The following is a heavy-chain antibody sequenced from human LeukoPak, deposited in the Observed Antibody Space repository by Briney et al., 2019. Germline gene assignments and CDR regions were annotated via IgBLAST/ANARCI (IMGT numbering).Heavy chain of an antibody. V-gene: IGHV1-2*02. D-gene: IGHD1-7*01. CDR1: GYTFTGYY. J-gene: IGHJ4*02. CDR3: ARGLGELLD. CDR2: INPNTGGP. Sequence: ASVKVSCKASGYTFTGYYIYWVRQAPGQGLEWMGWINPNTGGPNYAQKFQGRVTMTRDTSISTAYMELSTLTSDDTAVYYCARGLGELLDWGQGTLVTVSS.